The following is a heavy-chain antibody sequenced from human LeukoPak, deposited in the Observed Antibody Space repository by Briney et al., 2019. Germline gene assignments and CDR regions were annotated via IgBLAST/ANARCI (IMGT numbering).Heavy chain of an antibody. CDR3: ANLGIAAAEANLNWFDP. D-gene: IGHD6-13*01. CDR1: GGSISSSSYY. J-gene: IGHJ5*02. Sequence: SETLSLTCTVSGGSISSSSYYWGWIRQPPGKGLEWIGSIYYSGSTYYNPSLKSRITISVDTSKNQFSLKLSSVTAADTAVYYCANLGIAAAEANLNWFDPWGQGTLVTVSS. V-gene: IGHV4-39*07. CDR2: IYYSGST.